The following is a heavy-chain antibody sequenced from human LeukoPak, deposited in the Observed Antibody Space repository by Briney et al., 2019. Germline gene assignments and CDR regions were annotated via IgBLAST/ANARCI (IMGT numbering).Heavy chain of an antibody. J-gene: IGHJ6*03. V-gene: IGHV5-51*01. CDR3: ARHVLVVVPAAIGDYYYYYMDV. D-gene: IGHD2-2*02. Sequence: GESLKISCKGFGYSFTNYWIGWVRQMPGKGLEWMGIIYPGDSDTRYSPSFQGQVTISADKSISTAYLQWSSLKASDTAMYYCARHVLVVVPAAIGDYYYYYMDVWGKGTTVTVSS. CDR1: GYSFTNYW. CDR2: IYPGDSDT.